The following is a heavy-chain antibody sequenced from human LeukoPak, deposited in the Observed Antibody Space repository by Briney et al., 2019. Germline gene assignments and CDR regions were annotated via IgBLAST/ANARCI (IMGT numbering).Heavy chain of an antibody. V-gene: IGHV4-34*01. D-gene: IGHD5-18*01. CDR1: GGSFSGYY. CDR3: ARGLRSYGY. J-gene: IGHJ4*02. Sequence: PSETLSLTCAVYGGSFSGYYWSWIRQPPGKGLEWIGEINHSGSTNYNPSLKSRVTISVDTSKNQFSLKLSSVTAADTAVYYCARGLRSYGYWGQGTLVTVSS. CDR2: INHSGST.